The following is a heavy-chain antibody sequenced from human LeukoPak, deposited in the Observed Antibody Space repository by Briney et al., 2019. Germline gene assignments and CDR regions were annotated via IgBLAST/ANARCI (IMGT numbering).Heavy chain of an antibody. V-gene: IGHV3-20*04. CDR1: GFTFDDYG. Sequence: GGSLRLSCAASGFTFDDYGMSWVRQAPGKGLELVSGINWNGGSTGYADSVKGRFTISRDNAKNSLYLQMNSLRAEDTALYYCARSQGYSSGESPFDYWGQGTLVTVSS. CDR3: ARSQGYSSGESPFDY. CDR2: INWNGGST. D-gene: IGHD6-19*01. J-gene: IGHJ4*02.